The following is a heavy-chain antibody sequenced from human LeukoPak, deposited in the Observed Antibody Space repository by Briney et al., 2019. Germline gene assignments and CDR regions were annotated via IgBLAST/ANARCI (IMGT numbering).Heavy chain of an antibody. V-gene: IGHV3-53*01. CDR2: IFSGGST. D-gene: IGHD4-17*01. J-gene: IGHJ4*01. CDR1: GFTVSSNY. Sequence: GGSLRLSCAASGFTVSSNYMSWVRQAPGKGLEWVSVIFSGGSTYYADSVKGRFTISRDSSKNTLYLQMNSLRAEDTALYYCARGPGDYGAYFDYWGQGTLVTVSS. CDR3: ARGPGDYGAYFDY.